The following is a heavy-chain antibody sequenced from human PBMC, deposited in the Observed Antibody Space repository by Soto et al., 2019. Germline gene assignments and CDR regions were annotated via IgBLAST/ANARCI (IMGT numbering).Heavy chain of an antibody. Sequence: PSETLSLTCGVSGGSIISGAHSWSWIRQSPGKGLEFIGYIYHTGGTYYTPSLKSRVTISVDRSKNQFSLKLTSMSAADTAVYYCARRRAGSGTLGLFDPWGQGSQVTVSS. CDR2: IYHTGGT. J-gene: IGHJ5*02. CDR1: GGSIISGAHS. V-gene: IGHV4-30-2*06. CDR3: ARRRAGSGTLGLFDP. D-gene: IGHD2-15*01.